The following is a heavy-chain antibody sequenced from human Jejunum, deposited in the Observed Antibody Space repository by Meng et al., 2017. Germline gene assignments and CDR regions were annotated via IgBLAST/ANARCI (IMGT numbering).Heavy chain of an antibody. CDR2: ISWSSRYI. D-gene: IGHD1-14*01. V-gene: IGHV3-21*01. J-gene: IGHJ3*02. CDR3: ARSDGIGSYGFKI. CDR1: GFTFRTSC. Sequence: GESLKISCAASGFTFRTSCMDWVRQAPGKGLEWVASISWSSRYIYYADSVKGRFSISRDDANNLLYLQMTSLSADDTAVYSCARSDGIGSYGFKIWGQGTMVTVSS.